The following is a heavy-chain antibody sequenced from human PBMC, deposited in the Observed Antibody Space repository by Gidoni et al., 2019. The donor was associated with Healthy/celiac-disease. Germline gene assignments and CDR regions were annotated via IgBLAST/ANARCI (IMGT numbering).Heavy chain of an antibody. CDR2: IYHSGST. CDR3: ARLLIVVVVADQGVEYYGMDV. CDR1: GGSISSSNW. V-gene: IGHV4-4*02. D-gene: IGHD2-15*01. Sequence: HVQLQESGPGLVKPSGTLSLTYAVSGGSISSSNWWSWVRQPPGQGLEWIGEIYHSGSTNYNQSIKSRVTISVDKSKNQFSMKLRSVTDADTAVYYCARLLIVVVVADQGVEYYGMDVWGQGTTVTVS. J-gene: IGHJ6*02.